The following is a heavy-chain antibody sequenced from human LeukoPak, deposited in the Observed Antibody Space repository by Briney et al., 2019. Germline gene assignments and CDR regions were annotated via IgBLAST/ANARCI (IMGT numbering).Heavy chain of an antibody. Sequence: GGSLRLSCAASAFTSEFSFSNYAMDWVRQVPGKGLEWVSGISGRGTNTYYADSVKGRFTISRDNSNNTLFLQMTSLGAEDTAVYFCAKELRFGELAADYWGQGVLVTVSS. D-gene: IGHD3-10*01. CDR1: AFTSEFSFSNYA. CDR3: AKELRFGELAADY. V-gene: IGHV3-23*01. J-gene: IGHJ4*02. CDR2: ISGRGTNT.